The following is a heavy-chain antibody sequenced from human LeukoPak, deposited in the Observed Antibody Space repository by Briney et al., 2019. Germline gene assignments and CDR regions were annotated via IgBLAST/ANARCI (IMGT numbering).Heavy chain of an antibody. CDR2: IRYDGSNK. Sequence: GGSLRLSCAASGFTFSSYGMHWVRQAPGKGLEWVAFIRYDGSNKYYADSVKGRFTISRDNSKNTLYLQMNSLRVEDTALYYCAKAQGYATSWSPFDYWGQGTLVTVSS. V-gene: IGHV3-30*02. CDR3: AKAQGYATSWSPFDY. CDR1: GFTFSSYG. J-gene: IGHJ4*02. D-gene: IGHD2-2*01.